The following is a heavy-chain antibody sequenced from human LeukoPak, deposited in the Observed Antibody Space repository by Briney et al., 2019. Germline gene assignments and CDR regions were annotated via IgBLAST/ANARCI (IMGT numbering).Heavy chain of an antibody. CDR1: GFTFSSYA. Sequence: PGGSLRLSCAASGFTFSSYAMSWVRQAPGKGLEWVSAISGSGGSTYYADSVKGRFTISRDNSKNTLYLQMNSLRAEDTAVYYCANGHVSIVAYTSGLDYWGQGTLVTVSS. V-gene: IGHV3-23*01. CDR2: ISGSGGST. CDR3: ANGHVSIVAYTSGLDY. D-gene: IGHD5-12*01. J-gene: IGHJ4*02.